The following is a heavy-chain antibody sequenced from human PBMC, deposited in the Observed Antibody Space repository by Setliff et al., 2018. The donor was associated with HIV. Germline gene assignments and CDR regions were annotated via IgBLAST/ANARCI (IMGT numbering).Heavy chain of an antibody. Sequence: KTSETLSLTCAVYGGSFSGYFWSWIRQSPGKGLEWIGEFRHSGNTNINPSLKSRVTISGDTTKNQISLKLSSVTVADTAVYYCARVSQTYYYDSSGYSFDYWGQGTLVTVSS. CDR2: FRHSGNT. CDR1: GGSFSGYF. D-gene: IGHD3-22*01. CDR3: ARVSQTYYYDSSGYSFDY. V-gene: IGHV4-34*01. J-gene: IGHJ4*02.